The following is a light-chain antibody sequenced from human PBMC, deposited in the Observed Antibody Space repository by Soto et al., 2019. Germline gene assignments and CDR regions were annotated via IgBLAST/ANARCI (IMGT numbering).Light chain of an antibody. J-gene: IGLJ3*02. V-gene: IGLV2-8*01. CDR1: GSDIGAYNF. CDR3: YSYAGRNIWV. CDR2: GVT. Sequence: QSVLAQPPSASGSPGQSVTISCTGSGSDIGAYNFVSWYQQHPGKAPKLMIFGVTERPSGGPDRFSGSKSGNTASLTVSGLQADDEAVYYCYSYAGRNIWVFGGGTQLTVL.